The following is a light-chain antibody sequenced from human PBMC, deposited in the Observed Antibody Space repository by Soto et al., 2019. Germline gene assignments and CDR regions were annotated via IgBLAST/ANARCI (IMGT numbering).Light chain of an antibody. Sequence: QSALTQPASVSGSPGQSVTISCTGTSSDVGGYDYVSWYQQHPGKAPKLLIFEVSNRPSGVSTRFSGSKSGNTASLTISGLQVEDEADYYCTSYATSSPYVFVSGPKVTVL. V-gene: IGLV2-14*01. CDR3: TSYATSSPYV. CDR1: SSDVGGYDY. J-gene: IGLJ1*01. CDR2: EVS.